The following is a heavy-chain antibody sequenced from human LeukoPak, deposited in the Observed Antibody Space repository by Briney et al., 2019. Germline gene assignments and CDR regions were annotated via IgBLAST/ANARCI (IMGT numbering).Heavy chain of an antibody. CDR1: GGTFSSYA. D-gene: IGHD1-26*01. J-gene: IGHJ4*02. CDR2: IIPIFGTA. V-gene: IGHV1-69*13. Sequence: SVKVSCKASGGTFSSYAISWVRQAPGQGLEWMGGIIPIFGTANYAQKFQGRVTITADESTSTAYMELSSLRSEDTAVCYCASRAATSGSYDEYWGQGTLVTVSS. CDR3: ASRAATSGSYDEY.